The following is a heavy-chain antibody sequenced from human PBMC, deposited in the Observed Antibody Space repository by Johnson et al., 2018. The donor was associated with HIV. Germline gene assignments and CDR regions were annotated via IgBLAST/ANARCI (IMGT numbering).Heavy chain of an antibody. V-gene: IGHV3-30*02. D-gene: IGHD5-18*01. CDR1: GFTFSNYG. Sequence: QVQLVESGGGVVQPGESLRLSCAASGFTFSNYGMHWVRQAPGKGLEWVAFIRNDGSNKYYADSVKGRFTISRDNSRNTLYLQMSNLRTEETAVYYCAKGEAQEGWIQLWSYAFDCWGRGTMVTVSS. CDR3: AKGEAQEGWIQLWSYAFDC. J-gene: IGHJ3*01. CDR2: IRNDGSNK.